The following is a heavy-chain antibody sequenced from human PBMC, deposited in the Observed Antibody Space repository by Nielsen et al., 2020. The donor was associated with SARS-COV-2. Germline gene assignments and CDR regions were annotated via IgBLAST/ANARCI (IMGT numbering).Heavy chain of an antibody. J-gene: IGHJ4*02. D-gene: IGHD4-17*01. CDR3: ARPSPNDYVYFDV. Sequence: GGSLRLSCAVSGFTFSSYDFNWVRQAPGKGLEWISYISRSGATKFYADSVKGRFTISRDTARKSIYLQLNNLRADDTAGYYCARPSPNDYVYFDVWGQGTLVTVSS. V-gene: IGHV3-48*03. CDR2: ISRSGATK. CDR1: GFTFSSYD.